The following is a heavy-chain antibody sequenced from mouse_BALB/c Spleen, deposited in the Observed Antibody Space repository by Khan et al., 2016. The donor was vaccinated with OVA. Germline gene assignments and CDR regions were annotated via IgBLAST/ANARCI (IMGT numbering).Heavy chain of an antibody. Sequence: EVQLQESGPGLVKPSQSLSLTCTVTGYSITSGYGWNWIRQFPGNQLEWMGYISYSGSTNYNPSLKRRISITRDTSKNQFFLQLNSVPTEDTARYDCARTARINDWGQGTILTVSS. CDR2: ISYSGST. CDR3: ARTARIND. J-gene: IGHJ2*01. V-gene: IGHV3-2*02. CDR1: GYSITSGYG. D-gene: IGHD1-2*01.